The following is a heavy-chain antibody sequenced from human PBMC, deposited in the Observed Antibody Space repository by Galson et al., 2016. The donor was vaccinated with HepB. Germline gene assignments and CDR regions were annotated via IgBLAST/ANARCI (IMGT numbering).Heavy chain of an antibody. V-gene: IGHV5-51*01. CDR2: IYFGGFET. CDR3: AGATHGNTWFDY. J-gene: IGHJ4*02. Sequence: QSGAEVKKPGESLKISCQAFGYRSTNYWIGWVRQMPGTGLEWLGLIYFGGFETRHSPSFQGRVIVSADRSINTAYLQWGSLEASDTAIYYCAGATHGNTWFDYWGQGTQVTVSS. D-gene: IGHD4/OR15-4a*01. CDR1: GYRSTNYW.